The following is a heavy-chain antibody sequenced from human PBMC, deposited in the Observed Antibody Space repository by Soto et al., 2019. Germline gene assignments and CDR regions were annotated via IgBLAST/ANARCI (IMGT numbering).Heavy chain of an antibody. CDR2: IYPGDSDT. J-gene: IGHJ1*01. D-gene: IGHD3-22*01. CDR3: MRHISYIHSIGNYPSAAYFQT. Sequence: ASMKISGEGFGYNFASHWIGWVRQMPGKGMEWMGIIYPGDSDTRYSPSFQGQVTISADKSFSTAYLQWGSLKASDTAMYYCMRHISYIHSIGNYPSAAYFQTFGQGAAVTVS. CDR1: GYNFASHW. V-gene: IGHV5-51*01.